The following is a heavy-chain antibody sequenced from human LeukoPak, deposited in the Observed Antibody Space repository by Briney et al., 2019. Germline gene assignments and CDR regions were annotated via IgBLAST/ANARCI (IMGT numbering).Heavy chain of an antibody. CDR2: IGGSGDST. D-gene: IGHD6-13*01. Sequence: GGSLRLSCAASGFTFSSYTMNWVRQAPGKGLEWVSAIGGSGDSTYYADSVKGRFTISRDNSKNTLYLQMNSLRAEDTAVYYCGPSSSWDYWGQGTLVTVSS. J-gene: IGHJ4*02. CDR1: GFTFSSYT. V-gene: IGHV3-23*01. CDR3: GPSSSWDY.